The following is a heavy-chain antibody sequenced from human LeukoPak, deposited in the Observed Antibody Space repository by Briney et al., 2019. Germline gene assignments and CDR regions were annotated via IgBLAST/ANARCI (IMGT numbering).Heavy chain of an antibody. D-gene: IGHD2-15*01. CDR1: GFTFSSHA. J-gene: IGHJ5*02. CDR3: AKRGCGGGNCYNRYNYWFDP. V-gene: IGHV3-23*01. CDR2: ISGSGATT. Sequence: GGSLRLSCAASGFTFSSHAMNWVRQAPGKGLEWVSAISGSGATTHYTDSVKGRFTIFRDNSKNTLYLQMNSLRGEDTAVYFCAKRGCGGGNCYNRYNYWFDPWGQGTQVTVSS.